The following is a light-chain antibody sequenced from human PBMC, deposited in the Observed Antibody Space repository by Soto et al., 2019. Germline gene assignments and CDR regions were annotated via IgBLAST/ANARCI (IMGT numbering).Light chain of an antibody. CDR3: SSYTSSSTLYV. V-gene: IGLV2-14*01. CDR1: SSDVGGYNY. J-gene: IGLJ1*01. CDR2: EVS. Sequence: QSVLTQPACVSLSPGQSITMSCTGTSSDVGGYNYVSWYQQHPGKAPKLMIYEVSNRPSGVSNRFSGSKSGNTASLTISGLQAEDEADYYCSSYTSSSTLYVFGTGTKV.